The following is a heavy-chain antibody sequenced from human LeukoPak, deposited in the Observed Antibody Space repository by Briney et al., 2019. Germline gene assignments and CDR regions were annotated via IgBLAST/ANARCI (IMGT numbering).Heavy chain of an antibody. V-gene: IGHV4-39*01. CDR2: LYYSGST. J-gene: IGHJ4*02. CDR1: GGSISSSNYY. D-gene: IGHD3-3*01. CDR3: ASLDFSYDFWRGPSFDH. Sequence: SETLSLTCTVSGGSISSSNYYWGWIRQPPGKGLEWIGSLYYSGSTYYNPSLKSRVTISLDTSKNQFSLQLSSVTAADTAVYYCASLDFSYDFWRGPSFDHGGQETLVTVSS.